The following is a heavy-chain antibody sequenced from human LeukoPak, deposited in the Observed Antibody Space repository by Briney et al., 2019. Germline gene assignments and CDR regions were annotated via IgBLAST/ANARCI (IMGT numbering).Heavy chain of an antibody. CDR2: VSGSGGST. Sequence: GGSLRLSCTASGFTFSSYAVSWVRQAPGKGLEWVSAVSGSGGSTYYADPVKGRFTISRDNSKNTLYLQMNSLRAEDTAIYYCAKARVVVTAIQDYWGQGTLVIVSS. D-gene: IGHD2-21*02. CDR1: GFTFSSYA. V-gene: IGHV3-23*01. CDR3: AKARVVVTAIQDY. J-gene: IGHJ4*02.